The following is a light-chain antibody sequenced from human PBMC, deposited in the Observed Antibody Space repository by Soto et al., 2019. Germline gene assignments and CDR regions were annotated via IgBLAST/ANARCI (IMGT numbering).Light chain of an antibody. CDR3: QQYYRWPLT. J-gene: IGKJ4*01. V-gene: IGKV3-15*01. Sequence: EIVLTQAPATLSLSPGERATLSCRASQSVRTYLAWYQQKRGQAPRLLIYAASIGATGIPARFSGSGSETEFTLTINSLQSEDFAIYYCQQYYRWPLTFGGGTKVDNK. CDR1: QSVRTY. CDR2: AAS.